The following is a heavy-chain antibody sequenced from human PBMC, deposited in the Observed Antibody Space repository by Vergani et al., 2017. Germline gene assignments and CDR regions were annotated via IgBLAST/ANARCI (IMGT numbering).Heavy chain of an antibody. CDR2: IIPIFGTA. CDR3: AGYDSSGPPDWFDP. Sequence: QVQLVQSGAEVKKPGASVKVSCKASGYTFSTYGISWVRQAPGQGLEWMGWIIPIFGTANYAQKFQGRVTITADESTSTAYMELSSLRSEDTAVYYCAGYDSSGPPDWFDPWGQGTLVTVSS. J-gene: IGHJ5*02. V-gene: IGHV1-69*13. D-gene: IGHD3-22*01. CDR1: GYTFSTYG.